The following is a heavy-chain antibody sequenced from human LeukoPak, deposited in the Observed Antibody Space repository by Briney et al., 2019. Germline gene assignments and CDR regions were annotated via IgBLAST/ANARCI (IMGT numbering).Heavy chain of an antibody. V-gene: IGHV3-23*01. J-gene: IGHJ2*01. D-gene: IGHD7-27*01. CDR3: ASFFLGSWYFDL. CDR1: GFTFSSYA. Sequence: GGSLRLSCAASGFTFSSYAMSWVRQAPGKELEWVSAISGSGGSTSYADSVKGRFTISRDNAKNTLYLEMNSLRAEDTAVYYCASFFLGSWYFDLWGRGTLVTVSS. CDR2: ISGSGGST.